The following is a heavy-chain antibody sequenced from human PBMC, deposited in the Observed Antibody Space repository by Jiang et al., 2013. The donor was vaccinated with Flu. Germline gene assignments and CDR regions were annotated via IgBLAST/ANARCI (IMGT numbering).Heavy chain of an antibody. J-gene: IGHJ6*02. D-gene: IGHD1-1*01. Sequence: VQLVESGGGLVQPGGTLRLSCAASGFSVSSNYMTWVRQAPGEGLKWVSHIYTDGRSYYADSVKGRFTISRQHSKNEIYLQVSSLRPDDTAVYYCARVRDRSATYGMDVWGQGTTVTVSS. CDR3: ARVRDRSATYGMDV. V-gene: IGHV3-53*04. CDR2: IYTDGRS. CDR1: GFSVSSNY.